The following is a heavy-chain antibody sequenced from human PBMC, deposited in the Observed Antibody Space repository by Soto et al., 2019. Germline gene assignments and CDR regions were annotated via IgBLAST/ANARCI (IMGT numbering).Heavy chain of an antibody. CDR1: GLTFSASA. J-gene: IGHJ4*02. V-gene: IGHV3-73*01. D-gene: IGHD1-26*01. Sequence: HPGGSLRLSCVASGLTFSASAMHWVRQASGRGLEWVGRIRNKADKYATVYAAPVQRRFTISRDDSKSMAYLQMNSLKTEDTAVYYCCRHDARWASCDYWGQGTLVTVSS. CDR2: IRNKADKYAT. CDR3: CRHDARWASCDY.